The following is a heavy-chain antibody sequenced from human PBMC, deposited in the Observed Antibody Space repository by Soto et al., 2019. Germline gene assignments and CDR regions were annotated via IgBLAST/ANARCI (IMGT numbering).Heavy chain of an antibody. D-gene: IGHD3-10*01. CDR1: GGSFSGYY. Sequence: TSETLSLTCAVYGGSFSGYYWSWIRQPPGKGLEWIGEINHSGSTNYNPSLKSRVTISVDTSKNQFSLKLSSVTAADTAVYYCARVHPLIGGDYWGQGTLVTVSS. V-gene: IGHV4-34*01. CDR2: INHSGST. CDR3: ARVHPLIGGDY. J-gene: IGHJ4*02.